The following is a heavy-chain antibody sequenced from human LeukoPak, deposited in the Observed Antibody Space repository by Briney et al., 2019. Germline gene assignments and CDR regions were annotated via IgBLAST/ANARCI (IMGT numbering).Heavy chain of an antibody. V-gene: IGHV3-21*05. CDR2: INADSSDI. CDR1: GFTFSLYA. Sequence: PGGSLRLACAVSGFTFSLYAMNWVRQAPGEGLEWVSYINADSSDIHYAGSVRGRFTISRDDARKTLYLQLSSLRVEDTAVYYCARDTFQPGLIDSWGQGALVTVSS. D-gene: IGHD2-2*01. J-gene: IGHJ4*02. CDR3: ARDTFQPGLIDS.